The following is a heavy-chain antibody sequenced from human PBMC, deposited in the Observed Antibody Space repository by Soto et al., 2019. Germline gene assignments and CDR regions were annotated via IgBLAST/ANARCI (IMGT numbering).Heavy chain of an antibody. CDR1: GYTFTRYY. CDR3: AKGGSGSYSNAFDI. V-gene: IGHV1-2*04. CDR2: INPNSGGT. J-gene: IGHJ3*02. Sequence: ASVKVSFKAPGYTFTRYYMHWVLQAPGQGLEWMGWINPNSGGTNYAQKFQGWVTMTRDTSISTAYMELSRLRSDDTAVYYCAKGGSGSYSNAFDIWGQGTMVTVSS. D-gene: IGHD3-10*01.